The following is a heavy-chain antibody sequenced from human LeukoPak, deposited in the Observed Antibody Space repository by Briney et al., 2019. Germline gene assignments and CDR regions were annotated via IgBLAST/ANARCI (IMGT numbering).Heavy chain of an antibody. CDR3: ARPRDYDDSSGSFGY. D-gene: IGHD3-22*01. J-gene: IGHJ4*02. V-gene: IGHV3-33*01. CDR2: IWYDGSNK. CDR1: RFTFSSYD. Sequence: GVSLRLSCAASRFTFSSYDMHRVRQAPGKGLEGGAVIWYDGSNKYYADSVKGRFTISRDNSKNTLYLQMNSLRAEDTAVYYWARPRDYDDSSGSFGYWGQGTLVTVSS.